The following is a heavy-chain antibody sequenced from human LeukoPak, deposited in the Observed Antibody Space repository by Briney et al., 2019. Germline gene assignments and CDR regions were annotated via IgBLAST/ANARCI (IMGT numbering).Heavy chain of an antibody. CDR3: ARVSEDYSSGWYEEYFQY. J-gene: IGHJ1*01. Sequence: GGSLRLSCAASGFAFSSCAMTWVRQAPGEGLEWVSAVSGSGSGTSYADSVKGRYTISRDNSKNTLYLQMTSLRAEDTAVYYCARVSEDYSSGWYEEYFQYWGQGTLVIVSS. CDR1: GFAFSSCA. CDR2: VSGSGSGT. V-gene: IGHV3-23*01. D-gene: IGHD6-19*01.